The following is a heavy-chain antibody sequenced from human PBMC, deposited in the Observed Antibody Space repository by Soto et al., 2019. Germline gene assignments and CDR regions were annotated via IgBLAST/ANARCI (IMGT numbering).Heavy chain of an antibody. CDR3: ARAHSSGYYPSAFDI. CDR2: IYPGDSDT. Sequence: GESLKISCKGSGYSFTSYWIGWVRQMPGKGLEWMGIIYPGDSDTRYSPSFQGQVTISADKSISTAYLRWSSLRASDTAMYYCARAHSSGYYPSAFDIWGQGTMVTVSS. CDR1: GYSFTSYW. J-gene: IGHJ3*02. D-gene: IGHD3-22*01. V-gene: IGHV5-51*01.